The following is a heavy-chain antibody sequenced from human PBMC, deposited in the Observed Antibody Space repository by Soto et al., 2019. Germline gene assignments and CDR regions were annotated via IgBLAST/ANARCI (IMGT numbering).Heavy chain of an antibody. Sequence: GGSLRLSCAASGFTFSNFDMHWVRQTTGKGLEWLSGIGTVGDTYYPPSVRGRFTISRENAKNSLYLQMDGLRAEDTAVYFCARGTGAQLMYFDLWGRGTLVTVSS. J-gene: IGHJ2*01. CDR3: ARGTGAQLMYFDL. CDR2: IGTVGDT. D-gene: IGHD7-27*01. CDR1: GFTFSNFD. V-gene: IGHV3-13*01.